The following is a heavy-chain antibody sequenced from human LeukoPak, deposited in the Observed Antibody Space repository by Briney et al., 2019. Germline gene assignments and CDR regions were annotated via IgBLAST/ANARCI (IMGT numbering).Heavy chain of an antibody. CDR1: GYTFTGYY. CDR3: AIDRGYNWNSAAFDI. CDR2: INPNSGGT. Sequence: ASVKLSCKASGYTFTGYYMHWVRQAPGQGLEWMVWINPNSGGTNYAQKFQGRVPMTRDTSNSTAYMELSSLRSEDTAVYYCAIDRGYNWNSAAFDIWGQGTMVTVSS. V-gene: IGHV1-2*02. J-gene: IGHJ3*02. D-gene: IGHD1-7*01.